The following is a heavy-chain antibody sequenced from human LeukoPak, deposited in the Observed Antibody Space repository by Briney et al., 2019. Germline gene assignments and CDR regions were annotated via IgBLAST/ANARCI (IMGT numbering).Heavy chain of an antibody. CDR1: GYTFTSYG. D-gene: IGHD5-18*01. CDR2: ISAYSGGT. Sequence: ASVKVSCKASGYTFTSYGISWVRQAPGQGLEWMGWISAYSGGTNYAQKFQGRVTMTRDTSISTAYMELSSLRSEDTAVYYCATDQEGYSYGSGMDVWGKGTTVTISS. J-gene: IGHJ6*04. V-gene: IGHV1-18*01. CDR3: ATDQEGYSYGSGMDV.